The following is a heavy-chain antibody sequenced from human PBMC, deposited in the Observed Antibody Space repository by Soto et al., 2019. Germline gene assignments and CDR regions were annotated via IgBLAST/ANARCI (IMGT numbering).Heavy chain of an antibody. Sequence: VGSLRLSCAASGFTFSNYAMNWVRQAPGKGLEWVASISSSSNYIYYADSLKGRFTVSRDNAKNSLHLQVDSLRAEDTAVYYCARGGVYGGNSHPGWLDPWGQGTLVTVSS. CDR2: ISSSSNYI. D-gene: IGHD4-17*01. V-gene: IGHV3-21*01. CDR1: GFTFSNYA. CDR3: ARGGVYGGNSHPGWLDP. J-gene: IGHJ5*02.